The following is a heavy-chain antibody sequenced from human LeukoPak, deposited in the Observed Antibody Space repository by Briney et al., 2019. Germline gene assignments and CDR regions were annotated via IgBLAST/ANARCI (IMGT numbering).Heavy chain of an antibody. CDR3: ARELRAHDAFDI. CDR1: GGTFSSYA. V-gene: IGHV1-69*01. Sequence: SVKASCKASGGTFSSYAISWVRQAPGQGLEWMGGIIPIFGTANYAQKFQGRVTITADESTSTAYMELSSLRSEDTAVYYCARELRAHDAFDIWGQGTMVTVSS. CDR2: IIPIFGTA. J-gene: IGHJ3*02.